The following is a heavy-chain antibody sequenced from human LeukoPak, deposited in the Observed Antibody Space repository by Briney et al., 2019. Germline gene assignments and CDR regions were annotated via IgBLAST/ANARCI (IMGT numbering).Heavy chain of an antibody. CDR2: IYYSGST. Sequence: SETLSLTCTVSGGSISSSSYYWGWIRQPPGKGLEWIGSIYYSGSTYYNPSLKSRVTISVDTSKNQFSLKLSSVTAADTAVYYCARDRGITMIGNNWFDPWGQGTLDTVSS. CDR3: ARDRGITMIGNNWFDP. V-gene: IGHV4-39*07. CDR1: GGSISSSSYY. D-gene: IGHD3-22*01. J-gene: IGHJ5*02.